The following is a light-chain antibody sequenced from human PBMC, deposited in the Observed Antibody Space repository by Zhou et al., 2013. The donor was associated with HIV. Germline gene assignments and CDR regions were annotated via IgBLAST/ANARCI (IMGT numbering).Light chain of an antibody. V-gene: IGKV3-20*01. Sequence: ENVLTQSPGTLSLSVGERATLSCRASQSLNSDYLAWYQHRPGQAPKLLIYDTSSRATGIPDRFSGSGSGTDFTLTISRLEPEDFAVFYCQQYDSSPFTFGP. CDR3: QQYDSSPFT. J-gene: IGKJ3*01. CDR1: QSLNSDY. CDR2: DTS.